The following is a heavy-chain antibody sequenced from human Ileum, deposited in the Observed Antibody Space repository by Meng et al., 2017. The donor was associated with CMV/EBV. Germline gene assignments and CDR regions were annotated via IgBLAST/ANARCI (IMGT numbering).Heavy chain of an antibody. CDR1: GGSISNYY. J-gene: IGHJ4*02. D-gene: IGHD2-15*01. CDR3: ARGVAGGPFDY. Sequence: VQLQESGPGLVKTSETLSLTCYVSGGSISNYYWSWIRQPAGKGLEWIAHIYTSGTTNYNPSLKSRVTISVDTSKNQFFLKLSSVTAADTAVYYCARGVAGGPFDYWGQGTLVTVSS. V-gene: IGHV4-4*07. CDR2: IYTSGTT.